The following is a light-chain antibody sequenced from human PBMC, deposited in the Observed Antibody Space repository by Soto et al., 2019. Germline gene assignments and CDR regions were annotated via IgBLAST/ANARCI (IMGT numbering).Light chain of an antibody. V-gene: IGKV1-5*01. CDR3: QQYRSYS. Sequence: DIQLTQSPSTLPASVGDRVTITCRASQSISNWLAWYHQKPGTAPKLLIYHASTLESGVPSRFSGSGSGTEFTLTISSLQPDDFATYYCQQYRSYSFGQGTKVEIK. CDR1: QSISNW. CDR2: HAS. J-gene: IGKJ1*01.